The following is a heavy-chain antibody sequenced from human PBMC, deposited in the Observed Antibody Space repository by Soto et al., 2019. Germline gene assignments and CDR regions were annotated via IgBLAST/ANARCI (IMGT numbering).Heavy chain of an antibody. D-gene: IGHD3-10*01. CDR3: ASNYCSGYRAFDY. J-gene: IGHJ4*02. V-gene: IGHV1-69*02. CDR2: INPILSMS. CDR1: GDTFTFYS. Sequence: QVQLVQSGAEVKKPGSSVRVSCKASGDTFTFYSINWVRQAPGLGLEWMGRINPILSMSNYAQRFQGRVTMTADKSKSTGYMGLSSLKSEDTAMYYLASNYCSGYRAFDYWGQGALVTVSS.